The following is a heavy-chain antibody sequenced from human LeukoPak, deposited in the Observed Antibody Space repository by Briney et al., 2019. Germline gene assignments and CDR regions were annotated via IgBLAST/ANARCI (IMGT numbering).Heavy chain of an antibody. Sequence: SETLSLTCTVSGGSISSYYWSWIRQPAGKGFEWIGRIYTSGSTNYNPSLKSRATMSVDTSKNQISLKLSSVTAADTAVYYCAREIGDYYDSSGYRTYYFDYWGQGTLVTVSS. V-gene: IGHV4-4*07. D-gene: IGHD3-22*01. J-gene: IGHJ4*02. CDR3: AREIGDYYDSSGYRTYYFDY. CDR2: IYTSGST. CDR1: GGSISSYY.